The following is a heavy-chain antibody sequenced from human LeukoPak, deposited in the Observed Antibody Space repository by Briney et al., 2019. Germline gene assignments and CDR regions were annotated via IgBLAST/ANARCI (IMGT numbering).Heavy chain of an antibody. Sequence: PSETLSLTCAVYGGTFSGYYWSWIRQPPGKGLEWIGEINHSGSTNYNPSLKSRVTISVDTSKNQFSLKLNSVTATDTAVYYCARHYGPWGQGTLVTVSS. CDR2: INHSGST. J-gene: IGHJ4*02. V-gene: IGHV4-34*01. CDR3: ARHYGP. CDR1: GGTFSGYY. D-gene: IGHD3-16*01.